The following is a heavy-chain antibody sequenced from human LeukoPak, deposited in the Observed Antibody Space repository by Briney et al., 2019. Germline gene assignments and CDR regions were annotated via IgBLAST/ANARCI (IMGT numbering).Heavy chain of an antibody. Sequence: GGSLRLSCAASGFTFSDYYMSWIRQAPGKGLEWVSYISSSGSTIYYADSVKGRFTISRDNAKNSLYLQMNSLRAEDTAVYYCARDLFDGGSSWYGLDYWGQGTLVTVSS. J-gene: IGHJ4*02. CDR3: ARDLFDGGSSWYGLDY. CDR1: GFTFSDYY. CDR2: ISSSGSTI. D-gene: IGHD6-13*01. V-gene: IGHV3-11*04.